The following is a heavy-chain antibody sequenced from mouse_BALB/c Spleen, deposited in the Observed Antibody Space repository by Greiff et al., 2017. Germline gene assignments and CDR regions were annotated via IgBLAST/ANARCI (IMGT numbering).Heavy chain of an antibody. Sequence: QVQLQQSGAELMKPGASVKISCKATGYTFSSYWIEWVKQRPGHGLEWIGEILPGSGSTNYNEKFKGKATFTADTSSNTAYMQLSSLTSEDSAVYYCARRGYGNYIFHYAMDYWGQGTSVTVSS. D-gene: IGHD2-1*01. J-gene: IGHJ4*01. CDR1: GYTFSSYW. CDR2: ILPGSGST. CDR3: ARRGYGNYIFHYAMDY. V-gene: IGHV1-9*01.